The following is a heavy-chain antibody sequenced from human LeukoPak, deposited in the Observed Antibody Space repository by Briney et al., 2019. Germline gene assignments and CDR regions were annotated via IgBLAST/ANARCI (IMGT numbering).Heavy chain of an antibody. CDR3: ARRGSSAYPDY. D-gene: IGHD3-22*01. CDR2: INPNSGDT. J-gene: IGHJ4*02. CDR1: GYTFTDYY. Sequence: ASVKVSCKASGYTFTDYYMHWVRQAPGQGLEWMAWINPNSGDTNYAQNFQGRVTMTRDTSIRTVYMELSRLTSDDTAVYYCARRGSSAYPDYWGQGNPGHRLL. V-gene: IGHV1-2*02.